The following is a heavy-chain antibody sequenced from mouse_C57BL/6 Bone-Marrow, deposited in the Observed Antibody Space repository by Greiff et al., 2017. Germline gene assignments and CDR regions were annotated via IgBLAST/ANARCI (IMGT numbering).Heavy chain of an antibody. D-gene: IGHD1-1*01. CDR1: GFTFNDFY. V-gene: IGHV7-1*01. CDR2: SRNKANDYTT. CDR3: ARDDYYGSSSRFAY. J-gene: IGHJ3*01. Sequence: EVKVEESGGGLVQSGRSLRLSCATSGFTFNDFYMEWVRQAPGKGLEWIAASRNKANDYTTEYSASVKGRFIVSRDTAQSILYLQMNALRAEDTAIYYCARDDYYGSSSRFAYWGQGTLVTVSA.